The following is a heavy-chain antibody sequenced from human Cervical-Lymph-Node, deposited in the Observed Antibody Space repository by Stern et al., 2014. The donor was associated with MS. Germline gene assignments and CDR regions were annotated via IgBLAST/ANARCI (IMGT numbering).Heavy chain of an antibody. D-gene: IGHD6-19*01. Sequence: EVHLVESGGGLVQPGGSLRLSCAASGFTFSSSAMSWVRQAPGQGLEWVSGISGSGGSTYYAVSVKGRFTITRDNSGNQVSLQMNSLRAVDTAVYYCAKDLEGRRAGDFDYWGQGALVTVSS. CDR2: ISGSGGST. V-gene: IGHV3-23*04. CDR3: AKDLEGRRAGDFDY. J-gene: IGHJ4*02. CDR1: GFTFSSSA.